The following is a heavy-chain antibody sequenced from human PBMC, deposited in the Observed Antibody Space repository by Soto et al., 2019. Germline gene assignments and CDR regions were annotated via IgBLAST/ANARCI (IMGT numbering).Heavy chain of an antibody. Sequence: QVQLVESGGGVVQPGRSLRLSCAASGFTFSSYAMHWVRRAPGKGLEWVAVISYDGSNKYYADSVKGRFTISRDNSKNTLYLQMNSLRAEDTAVYYCARDGAAGSAEYFQHWGQGTLVTVSS. CDR3: ARDGAAGSAEYFQH. D-gene: IGHD6-13*01. CDR1: GFTFSSYA. J-gene: IGHJ1*01. V-gene: IGHV3-30-3*01. CDR2: ISYDGSNK.